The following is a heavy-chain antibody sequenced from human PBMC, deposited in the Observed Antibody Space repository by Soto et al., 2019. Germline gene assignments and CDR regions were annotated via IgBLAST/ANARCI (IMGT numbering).Heavy chain of an antibody. CDR2: INHSGST. J-gene: IGHJ6*02. V-gene: IGHV4-34*09. CDR1: GGSFSGYY. Sequence: SETLSLTCAVYGGSFSGYYWSWIRQPPGKGLEWIGEINHSGSTYYNPSLKGRVTISVDTSKNQFSLKLSSVTAADTAVYYCARDTGYSSGWYDGPYYYYYGMDVWGQGTTVTVSS. D-gene: IGHD6-19*01. CDR3: ARDTGYSSGWYDGPYYYYYGMDV.